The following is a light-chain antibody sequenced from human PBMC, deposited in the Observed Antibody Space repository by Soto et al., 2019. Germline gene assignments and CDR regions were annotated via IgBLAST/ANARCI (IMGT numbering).Light chain of an antibody. V-gene: IGLV2-14*01. CDR3: SSYSRSSFYV. CDR2: EVS. Sequence: QSALTQPASVSGSPGQSITISCTGTSSDVGGYIYVSWYQQHPGKAPKLMIYEVSNRPSGVSNRFSGSKSGNTASLTISGIQAEDEADYYCSSYSRSSFYVFGTGTKLTVL. CDR1: SSDVGGYIY. J-gene: IGLJ1*01.